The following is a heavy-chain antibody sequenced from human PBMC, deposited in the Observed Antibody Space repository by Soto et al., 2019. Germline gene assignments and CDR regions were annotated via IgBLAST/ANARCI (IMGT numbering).Heavy chain of an antibody. CDR3: ARSPRRGSGTYYNPLDY. J-gene: IGHJ4*01. CDR1: GYTFTSYG. CDR2: ISVYDGNT. V-gene: IGHV1-18*01. Sequence: ASVKVSCKASGYTFTSYGLSWVRQTPGQGLEWMGWISVYDGNTNYAQKFQGRVSMTTDTSTSTANMELRSLRSDDTAIYFCARSPRRGSGTYYNPLDYWGQGTLVTVS. D-gene: IGHD3-10*01.